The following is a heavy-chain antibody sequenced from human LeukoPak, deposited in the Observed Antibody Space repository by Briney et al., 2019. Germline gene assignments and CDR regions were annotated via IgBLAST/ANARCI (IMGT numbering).Heavy chain of an antibody. V-gene: IGHV3-53*01. CDR3: ARAKEGYFDWLSYFDY. J-gene: IGHJ4*02. CDR2: IYSGGST. D-gene: IGHD3-9*01. Sequence: GGSLRLSCAASGLTVSSNYMSWVRQAPGKGLEWVSVIYSGGSTYYADSVKGRFTISRDNSKNTLYLQMNSLRAEDTAVYYCARAKEGYFDWLSYFDYWGQGTLVTVSS. CDR1: GLTVSSNY.